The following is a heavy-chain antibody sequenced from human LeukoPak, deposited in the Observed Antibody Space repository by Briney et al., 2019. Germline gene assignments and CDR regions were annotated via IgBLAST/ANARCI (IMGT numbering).Heavy chain of an antibody. CDR2: ISSSSSYI. J-gene: IGHJ4*02. CDR1: GFTFSSYS. Sequence: RGSLRLSCAASGFTFSSYSMTWVRQAPGKGLEWVSSISSSSSYIYYADSVKGRFTISRDNAKNSLYLQMNSLRAEDTAVYYCARVGYDFWSGYSKLDYWGQGTLVTVSS. V-gene: IGHV3-21*01. D-gene: IGHD3-3*01. CDR3: ARVGYDFWSGYSKLDY.